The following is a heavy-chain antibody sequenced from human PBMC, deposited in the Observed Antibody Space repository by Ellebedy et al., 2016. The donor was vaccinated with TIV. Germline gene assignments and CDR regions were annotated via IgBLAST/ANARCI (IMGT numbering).Heavy chain of an antibody. J-gene: IGHJ4*02. V-gene: IGHV1-46*01. CDR3: ARGNIVGATGKYDY. CDR2: INPTSGYT. Sequence: AASVKVSCKASGYTFTNYFMHWVRQAPGQGLEWIGLINPTSGYTTYAQKFQDRVTMTRGTSTSTVYMMLSSLRSEDTAVYYCARGNIVGATGKYDYWGQGALVTVSS. CDR1: GYTFTNYF. D-gene: IGHD1-26*01.